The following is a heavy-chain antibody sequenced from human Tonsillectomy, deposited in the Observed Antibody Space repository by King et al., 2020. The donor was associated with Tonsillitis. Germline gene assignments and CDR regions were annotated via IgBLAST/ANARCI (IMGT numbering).Heavy chain of an antibody. D-gene: IGHD6-19*01. CDR3: AGEGTGWLSDY. J-gene: IGHJ4*02. CDR1: GYRFTSYW. Sequence: QLVQSGAEVKEPGESLRISCKGSGYRFTSYWISWVRQMPGKGLEWMGRIHPSDSNIKYNPAFQGHVTISADKSTTTAHLQWSSLKASDTAMYYCAGEGTGWLSDYGGEGTLVTVSA. V-gene: IGHV5-10-1*01. CDR2: IHPSDSNI.